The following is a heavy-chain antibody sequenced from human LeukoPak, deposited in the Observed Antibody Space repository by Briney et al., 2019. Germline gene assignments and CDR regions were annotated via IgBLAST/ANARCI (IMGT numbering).Heavy chain of an antibody. J-gene: IGHJ5*02. CDR3: ARDVITIFGVVIPDHNWFDP. CDR1: GYTFTSYG. V-gene: IGHV1-18*01. CDR2: ISAYNGNT. Sequence: GASVKVSCEASGYTFTSYGISWVRQAPGQGLEWMGWISAYNGNTNYAQKLQGRVTMTTDTSTSTAYMELRSLRSDDTAVYYCARDVITIFGVVIPDHNWFDPWGQGTLVTVSS. D-gene: IGHD3-3*01.